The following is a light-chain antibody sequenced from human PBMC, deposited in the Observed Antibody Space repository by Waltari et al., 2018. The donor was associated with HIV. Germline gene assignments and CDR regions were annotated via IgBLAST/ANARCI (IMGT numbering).Light chain of an antibody. CDR2: TAS. CDR3: QQYNSYPLT. Sequence: DIQMTQSPYSLSASVGERVTITCRASQGISSYLAWFQQKPGEPPRSLIYTASSLQSGVPSRFAGSGSGTDFTLTITSLQPEDSATYYCQQYNSYPLTFGGGTKVEIK. V-gene: IGKV1-16*01. J-gene: IGKJ4*01. CDR1: QGISSY.